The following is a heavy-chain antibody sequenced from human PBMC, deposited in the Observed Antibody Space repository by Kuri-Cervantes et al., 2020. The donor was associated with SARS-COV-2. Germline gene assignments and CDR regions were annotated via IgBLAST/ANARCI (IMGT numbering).Heavy chain of an antibody. V-gene: IGHV1-69*04. CDR2: IIPILGIA. CDR3: ARDWGRYPRDP. Sequence: SVKVSCKASGGTFSSYAISWVRQAPGQGLEWMGRIIPILGIANYAQKFQGRVTMTRDTSTSTVYMELSSLRSEDTAVYYCARDWGRYPRDPWGQGTLVTVSS. CDR1: GGTFSSYA. J-gene: IGHJ5*02. D-gene: IGHD3-16*01.